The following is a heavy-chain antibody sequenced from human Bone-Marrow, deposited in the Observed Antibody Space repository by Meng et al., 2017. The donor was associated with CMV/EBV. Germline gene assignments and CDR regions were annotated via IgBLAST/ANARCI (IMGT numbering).Heavy chain of an antibody. CDR2: MNPNSGNT. CDR3: ARDRQIVVVPAANIYYYYGMDV. V-gene: IGHV1-8*03. D-gene: IGHD2-2*01. CDR1: GYTFTSYD. Sequence: ASVKVSCKASGYTFTSYDINWVRQATGQGLEWMGWMNPNSGNTGYAQKFQGRVTITRNTSISTAYMELSSLRSEDTAVYYCARDRQIVVVPAANIYYYYGMDVWGQGTTVTVSS. J-gene: IGHJ6*02.